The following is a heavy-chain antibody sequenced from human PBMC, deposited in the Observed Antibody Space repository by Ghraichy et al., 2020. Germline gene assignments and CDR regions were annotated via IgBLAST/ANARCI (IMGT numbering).Heavy chain of an antibody. CDR1: GFTFSSYS. CDR2: ISSSSSYI. Sequence: GGSLRLSCAASGFTFSSYSMNWVRQAPGKGLEWVSSISSSSSYIYYADSVKGRFTISRDNAKNSLYLQMNSLRAEDTAVYYCARDDSIAAAPNWYFDLWGRGTLVTVSS. J-gene: IGHJ2*01. CDR3: ARDDSIAAAPNWYFDL. V-gene: IGHV3-21*01. D-gene: IGHD6-13*01.